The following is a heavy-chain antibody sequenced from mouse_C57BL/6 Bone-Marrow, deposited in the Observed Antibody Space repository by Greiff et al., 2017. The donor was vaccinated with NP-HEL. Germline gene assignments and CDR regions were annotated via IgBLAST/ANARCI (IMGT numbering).Heavy chain of an antibody. CDR1: GFNIKDDY. V-gene: IGHV14-4*01. CDR3: TKGRWYFDV. Sequence: VQLQQSGAELVRPGASVKLSCTASGFNIKDDYMHWVKQRPEQGLEWIGWIDPENGDTEYASKFQGKATITADTSSNTAYRQLSSLTSEDTAVYYCTKGRWYFDVWGTGTTVTVSS. D-gene: IGHD3-3*01. J-gene: IGHJ1*03. CDR2: IDPENGDT.